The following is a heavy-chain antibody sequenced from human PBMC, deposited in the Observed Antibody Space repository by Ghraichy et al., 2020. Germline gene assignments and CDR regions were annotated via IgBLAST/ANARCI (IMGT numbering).Heavy chain of an antibody. CDR1: GFTLSHYW. CDR3: ARLGRNDARQY. V-gene: IGHV3-7*01. J-gene: IGHJ4*02. CDR2: MNQDGSKM. D-gene: IGHD1-1*01. Sequence: GALRLSCAGSGFTLSHYWMSWVRQAPGKGLEWVANMNQDGSKMYFVDSVKGRFTSSMDNAKNSLYLQMNSLRAEDTAVYYCARLGRNDARQYWGQGTLVTVSS.